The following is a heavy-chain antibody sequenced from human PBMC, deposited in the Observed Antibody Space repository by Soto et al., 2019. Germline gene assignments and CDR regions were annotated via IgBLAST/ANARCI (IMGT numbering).Heavy chain of an antibody. CDR1: GFTFTSSA. D-gene: IGHD3-22*01. CDR3: ASHYDSSGYSPYDAFDI. Sequence: SVKVSCKASGFTFTSSAMQWVRQARGQRLEWIGWIVVGSGNTNYAQKLQERDTITRDMSTSTAYMELSSLRSEVTAVYYCASHYDSSGYSPYDAFDIWGQGTMVTVSS. V-gene: IGHV1-58*02. CDR2: IVVGSGNT. J-gene: IGHJ3*02.